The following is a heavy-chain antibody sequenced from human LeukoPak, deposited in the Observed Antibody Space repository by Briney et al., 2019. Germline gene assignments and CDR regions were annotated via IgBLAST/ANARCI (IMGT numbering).Heavy chain of an antibody. CDR1: GDSISSSSYY. CDR2: IYYSGST. Sequence: PSETLSLTCTVSGDSISSSSYYWGWIRQPPGKGLEWIGSIYYSGSTYYNPSLKSRVTISVDTSKNQFSLKLSSVTAADTAVYYCARRGYYYELADYWGQGTLVTVSS. V-gene: IGHV4-39*01. CDR3: ARRGYYYELADY. D-gene: IGHD3-22*01. J-gene: IGHJ4*02.